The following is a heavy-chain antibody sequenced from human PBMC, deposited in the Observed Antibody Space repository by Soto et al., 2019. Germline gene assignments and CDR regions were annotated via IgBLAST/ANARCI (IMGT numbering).Heavy chain of an antibody. Sequence: QVQLVQSGAEVEKPGASVKVSCKASGYSFSNYAVHWVRQAPGQRLEWMGWVNAGNGNTRYSQNFQGRVTITRDTSARTAYLELSSLRSEYTAVYYCARGHLAVVPVASWYYYMDVWGKGTTVTVSS. CDR1: GYSFSNYA. CDR2: VNAGNGNT. CDR3: ARGHLAVVPVASWYYYMDV. J-gene: IGHJ6*03. V-gene: IGHV1-3*01. D-gene: IGHD2-2*01.